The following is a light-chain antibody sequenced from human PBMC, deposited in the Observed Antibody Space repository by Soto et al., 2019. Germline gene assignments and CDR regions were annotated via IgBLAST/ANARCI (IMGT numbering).Light chain of an antibody. CDR1: QSVSRY. J-gene: IGKJ5*01. Sequence: EVVLTQSPATLSLSPGERATLSCRASQSVSRYLAWYQQKPGQAPRLLIFDASNRATGIPARFSASGSGTDFTLTISSLESEDSAVYYCQQRYDWPITFGQGTRLDIK. CDR3: QQRYDWPIT. V-gene: IGKV3-11*01. CDR2: DAS.